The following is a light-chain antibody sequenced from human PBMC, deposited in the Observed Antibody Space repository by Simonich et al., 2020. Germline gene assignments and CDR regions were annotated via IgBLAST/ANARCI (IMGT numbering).Light chain of an antibody. Sequence: DIVMTQSPDSLAVSLGERATINCKSSQSVLYSSNNKNYLAWYQQKPGQPPKLLIYWESTRESGVPDRFSGSGSGTDFTLTISSLQAEDVAVYYCQQYYRTPFTFGPGTKVDIK. CDR1: QSVLYSSNNKNY. J-gene: IGKJ3*01. V-gene: IGKV4-1*01. CDR2: WES. CDR3: QQYYRTPFT.